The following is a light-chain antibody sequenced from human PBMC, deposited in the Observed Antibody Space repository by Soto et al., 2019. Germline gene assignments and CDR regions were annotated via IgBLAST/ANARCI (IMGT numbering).Light chain of an antibody. V-gene: IGLV1-47*01. CDR1: SSNIGSSL. Sequence: QSVLTQPPSASGTPGQRVTISCSGSSSNIGSSLIDWYQQLPGTAPKLLIDRNNERPSGVPDRFSGSKSGTSASLPISGLRSADEADYHCAAWDDSLSGVVFGGGTKLTVL. CDR3: AAWDDSLSGVV. CDR2: RNN. J-gene: IGLJ2*01.